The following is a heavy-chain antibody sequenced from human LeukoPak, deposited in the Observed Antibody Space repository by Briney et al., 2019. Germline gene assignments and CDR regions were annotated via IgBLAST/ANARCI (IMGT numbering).Heavy chain of an antibody. D-gene: IGHD6-19*01. CDR2: IIPIFGTA. Sequence: ASVKASCKASGGTFSSYAISWVRQAPGQGLEWMGGIIPIFGTANYAQKFQGRVTITADKSTSTAYMELSSLRSEDTAVYYCARDGAYSSVGNWFDPWGQGTLVTVSS. J-gene: IGHJ5*02. V-gene: IGHV1-69*06. CDR3: ARDGAYSSVGNWFDP. CDR1: GGTFSSYA.